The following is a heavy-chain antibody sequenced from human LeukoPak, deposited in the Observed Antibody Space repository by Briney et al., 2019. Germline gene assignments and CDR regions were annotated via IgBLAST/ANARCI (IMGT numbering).Heavy chain of an antibody. D-gene: IGHD6-13*01. Sequence: SETLSLTCTVSGGSISSSSYYWGWIRQPPGKGLEWIGSIYYSGSTYYNPSLKSRVTISVDTSKNQFSLKLSSVTAADTAVYYCAREGYGVDYWGQGTLVTVSS. V-gene: IGHV4-39*01. J-gene: IGHJ4*02. CDR3: AREGYGVDY. CDR2: IYYSGST. CDR1: GGSISSSSYY.